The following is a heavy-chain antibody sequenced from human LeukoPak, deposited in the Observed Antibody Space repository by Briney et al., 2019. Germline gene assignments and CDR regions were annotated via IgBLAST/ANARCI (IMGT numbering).Heavy chain of an antibody. V-gene: IGHV3-7*03. CDR2: IKQDGGEK. CDR3: AREGFSSSLDY. D-gene: IGHD6-6*01. J-gene: IGHJ4*02. Sequence: PGGSLRLSCAASGFTFSSYWMTWVRQAPGKGLEWVANIKQDGGEKHYADSVKGRFTISRDNAKNSLYLQMNSLRAEDTAVYYCAREGFSSSLDYWGQGTLVTVSS. CDR1: GFTFSSYW.